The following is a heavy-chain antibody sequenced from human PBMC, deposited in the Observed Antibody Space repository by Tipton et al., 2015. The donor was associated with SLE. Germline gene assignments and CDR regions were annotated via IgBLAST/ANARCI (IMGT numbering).Heavy chain of an antibody. CDR3: ASGAYYGSGNYDGGWFDP. J-gene: IGHJ5*02. CDR2: VHSSGST. Sequence: TLSLTCTVSGASVSNYYWNWIRQPPGQGLEWIGYVHSSGSTNYNPSPNSRVTISADTSRNQFSLRLTSATAADTAVYYCASGAYYGSGNYDGGWFDPWGQGTLATVSS. D-gene: IGHD3-10*01. CDR1: GASVSNYY. V-gene: IGHV4-4*08.